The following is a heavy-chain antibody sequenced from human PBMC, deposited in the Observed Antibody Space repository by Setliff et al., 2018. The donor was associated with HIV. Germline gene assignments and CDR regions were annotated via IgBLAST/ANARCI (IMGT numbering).Heavy chain of an antibody. CDR2: IMPIFGTA. CDR1: GGSFSSYG. V-gene: IGHV1-69*13. J-gene: IGHJ4*02. D-gene: IGHD1-26*01. Sequence: SVKVSFKASGGSFSSYGLSWVRQAPGQGLEWMGGIMPIFGTANYAQKFQGRVTIIADASTNTVNMELSSLRSEDTAVYYCARGVDGSYRKFFDNWGQGTLVTVSS. CDR3: ARGVDGSYRKFFDN.